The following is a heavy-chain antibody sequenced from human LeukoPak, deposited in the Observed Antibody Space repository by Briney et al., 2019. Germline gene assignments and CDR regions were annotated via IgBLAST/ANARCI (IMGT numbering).Heavy chain of an antibody. D-gene: IGHD3-16*01. Sequence: GSLRLSCEVSGFSFSTSSMNWVRQAPGKGLEWVSSIFGDGPGLYYADSVKGRFTISRDNVKNSLYLEMNSLRDDDTAVYYCTREGGSTDAGFWGQGTLVTVSS. V-gene: IGHV3-21*06. CDR3: TREGGSTDAGF. CDR1: GFSFSTSS. J-gene: IGHJ4*02. CDR2: IFGDGPGL.